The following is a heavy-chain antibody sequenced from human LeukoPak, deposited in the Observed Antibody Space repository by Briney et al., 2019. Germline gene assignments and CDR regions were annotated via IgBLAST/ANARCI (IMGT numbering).Heavy chain of an antibody. Sequence: LGGSLRLSCAASGFTFSSYGMHWVRQAPGKGLEWVAFIRYDGSNKYYADSVKGRFTISRDNSKNTLYLQMNSLRAEDTAVYYCAKGTTGDSSSWYGPHFDYWGQGTLVTVSS. CDR2: IRYDGSNK. CDR3: AKGTTGDSSSWYGPHFDY. CDR1: GFTFSSYG. J-gene: IGHJ4*02. V-gene: IGHV3-30*02. D-gene: IGHD6-13*01.